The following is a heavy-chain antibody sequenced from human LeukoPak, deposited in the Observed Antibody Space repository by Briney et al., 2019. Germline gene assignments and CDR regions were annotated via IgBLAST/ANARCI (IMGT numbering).Heavy chain of an antibody. CDR2: VSYDGSKK. CDR3: ARDIVAAASY. J-gene: IGHJ4*02. V-gene: IGHV3-30-3*01. D-gene: IGHD6-13*01. Sequence: PGRSLRLSCAASGFTFSSYVIHWVRQAPGKGLEWVAVVSYDGSKKYYADSVKGRFTISRDNSKNTLYLQMNSLRAEDTAVYYCARDIVAAASYWGQGTLVTVSS. CDR1: GFTFSSYV.